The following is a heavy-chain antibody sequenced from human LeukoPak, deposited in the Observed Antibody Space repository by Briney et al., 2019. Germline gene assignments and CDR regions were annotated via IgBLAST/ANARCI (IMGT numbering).Heavy chain of an antibody. Sequence: PGGSLRLSCAASGFTFSSYSMNWVRQAPGKGLEWVSSISSSSSYIYYADSVKGRFTISRDNAKNSLYLQMNSLRAEDTAVYYCARDLGDQLLYYFDYWGQGTLVTVSS. V-gene: IGHV3-21*01. J-gene: IGHJ4*02. D-gene: IGHD2-2*01. CDR1: GFTFSSYS. CDR3: ARDLGDQLLYYFDY. CDR2: ISSSSSYI.